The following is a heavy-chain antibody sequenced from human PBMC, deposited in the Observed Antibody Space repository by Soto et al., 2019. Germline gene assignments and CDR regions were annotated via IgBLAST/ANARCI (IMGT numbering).Heavy chain of an antibody. CDR2: IWYDGSNK. CDR1: GFTFSSYG. J-gene: IGHJ4*02. CDR3: ARGETRSGWALDY. V-gene: IGHV3-33*01. Sequence: GGSLRLSCAASGFTFSSYGMHWVRQAPGKGLEWVAVIWYDGSNKYYADSVKGRFTISRDNSKNTLYLQMNSLRAEDTAVYYCARGETRSGWALDYWGQGTLVTVSS. D-gene: IGHD6-19*01.